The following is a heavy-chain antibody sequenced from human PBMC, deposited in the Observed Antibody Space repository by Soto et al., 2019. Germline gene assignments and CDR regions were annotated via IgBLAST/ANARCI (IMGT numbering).Heavy chain of an antibody. D-gene: IGHD3-10*01. CDR1: GFTFTSNA. CDR3: SKSLRGIIIYFDY. CDR2: ISGSGGST. V-gene: IGHV3-23*01. J-gene: IGHJ4*01. Sequence: GGSLRLSCAASGFTFTSNAMSWVRQAPGKGLEWVSAISGSGGSTYYVDSVKGRFTISRDNSKNTLYLQMNSLRAEDTAVYYFSKSLRGIIIYFDYWRHGTQVTVSS.